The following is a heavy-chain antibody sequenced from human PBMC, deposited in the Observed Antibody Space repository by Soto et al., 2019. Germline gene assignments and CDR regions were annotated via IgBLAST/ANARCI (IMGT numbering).Heavy chain of an antibody. CDR2: ISGSGGST. V-gene: IGHV3-23*01. J-gene: IGHJ5*02. D-gene: IGHD6-19*01. CDR3: AKVYRGIAVAGAKNWFDP. CDR1: GFTFSSYA. Sequence: GGSLRLSCAASGFTFSSYAMSWVRQAPGKGLEWVSAISGSGGSTYYADSVKGRFTISRDNSKNTLYLQMNSLRAEDTAVYYCAKVYRGIAVAGAKNWFDPWGQGTLVTVLL.